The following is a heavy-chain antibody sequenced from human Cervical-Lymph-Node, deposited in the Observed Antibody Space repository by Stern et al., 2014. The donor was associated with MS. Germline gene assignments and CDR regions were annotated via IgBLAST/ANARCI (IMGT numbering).Heavy chain of an antibody. CDR2: INPSGDST. Sequence: VQLVQSGAEVKKPGASVKISCKASGYTFTNYYMHWVRQAPGQGLEWMGIINPSGDSTSYAQKFEGRVTMTRDTSTSTVNMELSSLTSRDTAVYYCARLRGYNVLTGYLDYWGQGTLVTVSS. CDR1: GYTFTNYY. D-gene: IGHD3-9*01. CDR3: ARLRGYNVLTGYLDY. V-gene: IGHV1-46*01. J-gene: IGHJ4*02.